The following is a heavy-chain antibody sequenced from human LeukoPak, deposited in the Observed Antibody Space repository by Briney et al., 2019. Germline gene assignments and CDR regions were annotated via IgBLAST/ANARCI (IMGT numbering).Heavy chain of an antibody. CDR1: GFTFSSYA. CDR2: ISGSGGST. V-gene: IGHV3-23*01. D-gene: IGHD1-14*01. CDR3: ARLIVRNPSDAFDI. J-gene: IGHJ3*02. Sequence: PGGPLRLSCAASGFTFSSYAMSWVRQAPGKGLEWVSAISGSGGSTYYADSVKGRFTISRDNSKNTLYLQMSSLRAEDTAVYYCARLIVRNPSDAFDIWGQGTMVTVSS.